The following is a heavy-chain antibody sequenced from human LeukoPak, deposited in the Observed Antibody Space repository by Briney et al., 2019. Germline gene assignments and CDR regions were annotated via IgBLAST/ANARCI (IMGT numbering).Heavy chain of an antibody. CDR3: AKVRWGSDNALDS. CDR2: ISSSSYI. D-gene: IGHD3-16*01. CDR1: GFTFSSYG. Sequence: GGTLRLSCAASGFTFSSYGMSWVRQAPGKGLEWVSSISSSSYIYYADSVKGRFTISRDNSMNTLYLQMNSLRAEDTAVYYCAKVRWGSDNALDSWGQGTLVTGSS. V-gene: IGHV3-21*01. J-gene: IGHJ4*02.